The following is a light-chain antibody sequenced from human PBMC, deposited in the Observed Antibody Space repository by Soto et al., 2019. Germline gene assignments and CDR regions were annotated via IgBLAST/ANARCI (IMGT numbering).Light chain of an antibody. CDR3: SSYAGSNNVV. CDR1: SSDVGGDNY. V-gene: IGLV2-8*01. Sequence: QSALTQPPSASGSPGQSVTISCTGTSSDVGGDNYVSWYQQHPGKAPKLMIYEVSTRPSGVPDRFSGSKSGNTASLTVSGLQAEDEADYYCSSYAGSNNVVFGGGTKVTVL. J-gene: IGLJ2*01. CDR2: EVS.